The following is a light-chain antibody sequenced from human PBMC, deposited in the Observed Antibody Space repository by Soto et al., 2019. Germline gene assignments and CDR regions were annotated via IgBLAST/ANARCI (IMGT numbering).Light chain of an antibody. CDR1: QSVLHSANTKNF. CDR3: QHYYITPPT. CDR2: WAS. Sequence: DIVMTQSPDSLPVSLGERATMNCKSSQSVLHSANTKNFLAWYQQKPGQPPKLLIYWASTRESGVPDRFRSSGSGTDCTLTICSLQAEDVAIYYCQHYYITPPTFGQGTKVEIK. V-gene: IGKV4-1*01. J-gene: IGKJ1*01.